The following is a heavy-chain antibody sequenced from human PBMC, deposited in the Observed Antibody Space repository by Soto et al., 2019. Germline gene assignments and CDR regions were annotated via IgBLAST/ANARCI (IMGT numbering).Heavy chain of an antibody. CDR3: ASDRVPSSGLKCFFDA. D-gene: IGHD6-25*01. CDR1: GITFSNYW. V-gene: IGHV3-7*01. CDR2: IKQDGSET. Sequence: PGGSLRLSCAASGITFSNYWMSWVRQAPGKGLEWVANIKQDGSETWYVDSVKGRFTISRENAKNSLYLQMNSLRAEDTAVYYCASDRVPSSGLKCFFDAWGQGALVTVSA. J-gene: IGHJ4*02.